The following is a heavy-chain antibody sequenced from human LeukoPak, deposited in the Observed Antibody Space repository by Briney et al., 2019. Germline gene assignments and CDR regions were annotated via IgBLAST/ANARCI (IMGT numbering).Heavy chain of an antibody. J-gene: IGHJ5*02. CDR2: INHSGST. CDR3: ARTSVDYYGSGSYLKRRYNWFDP. V-gene: IGHV4-39*07. D-gene: IGHD3-10*01. Sequence: SETLSLTCTVSGGSISSSSYYWTCIRQPPGKGLEWIGEINHSGSTNYNPSLKSRVTISVDTSKNQFSLKLSSVTAADTAVYYCARTSVDYYGSGSYLKRRYNWFDPWGQGTLVTVSS. CDR1: GGSISSSSYY.